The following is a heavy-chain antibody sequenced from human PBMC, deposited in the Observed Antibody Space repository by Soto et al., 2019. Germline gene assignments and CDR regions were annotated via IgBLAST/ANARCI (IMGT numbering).Heavy chain of an antibody. J-gene: IGHJ4*02. Sequence: GGSLRLSCAASGFTFSSYAMSWVRQAPGKGLEWVSAISGSGGSTYYADSVKGRFTISRDNSKNTLYLQMNSLRAEDTAVYYCAKDAVMYYYGSGFFDYWGQGTLVTVSS. V-gene: IGHV3-23*01. CDR3: AKDAVMYYYGSGFFDY. CDR1: GFTFSSYA. D-gene: IGHD3-10*01. CDR2: ISGSGGST.